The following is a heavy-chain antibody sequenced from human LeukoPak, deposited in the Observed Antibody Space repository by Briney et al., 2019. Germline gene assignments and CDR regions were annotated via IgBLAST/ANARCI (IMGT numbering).Heavy chain of an antibody. D-gene: IGHD5-18*01. CDR2: MYDTRST. Sequence: SETLSLTCAVPGGSISSHYWSWIRQPPGKGLEWIGYMYDTRSTKDNPSLKSRVTLSADTSKSQFSLRLSSVTAADTAVYYCATIKRGNIYGYFDFWGQGILVTVSS. J-gene: IGHJ4*02. V-gene: IGHV4-59*11. CDR3: ATIKRGNIYGYFDF. CDR1: GGSISSHY.